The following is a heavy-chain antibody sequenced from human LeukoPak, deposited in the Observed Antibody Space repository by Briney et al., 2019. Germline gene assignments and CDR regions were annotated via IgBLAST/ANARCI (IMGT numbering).Heavy chain of an antibody. J-gene: IGHJ6*02. CDR2: FDPEDGET. D-gene: IGHD4-17*01. CDR1: GYTLTELS. Sequence: ASVKVSCKVSGYTLTELSMHWVRQAPGKGLEWMGAFDPEDGETIYAQKFQGRVTMTEDTSTDTAYMELSSLRSEDTAVYYCATVVPDYGDYVSYYYGMDVWGQGTTVTVSS. CDR3: ATVVPDYGDYVSYYYGMDV. V-gene: IGHV1-24*01.